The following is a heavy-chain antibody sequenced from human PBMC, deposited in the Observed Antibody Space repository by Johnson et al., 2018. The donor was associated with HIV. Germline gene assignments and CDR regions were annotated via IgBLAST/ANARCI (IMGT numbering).Heavy chain of an antibody. CDR1: GFTFDDYA. V-gene: IGHV3-20*04. CDR3: GRGYSSGWSDGFDI. D-gene: IGHD6-19*01. J-gene: IGHJ3*02. Sequence: VQLVESGGGLVQPGRSLRLSCAASGFTFDDYAMNWVRQAPGKGLEWVSGINWNGGSTGYADSVKGRFTISRDNAKNSLYLQMNSLRAEDTALYYCGRGYSSGWSDGFDIWGQGTMVTVSS. CDR2: INWNGGST.